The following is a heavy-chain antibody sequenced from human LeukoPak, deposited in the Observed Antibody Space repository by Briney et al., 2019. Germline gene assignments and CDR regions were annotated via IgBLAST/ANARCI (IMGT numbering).Heavy chain of an antibody. CDR2: ISGYNENT. J-gene: IGHJ4*02. D-gene: IGHD6-19*01. CDR1: GYNFKSYG. CDR3: ARQGTYSSAIGMGY. Sequence: GASVKVSCKASGYNFKSYGVSWVRQAPGQGLEWMGWISGYNENTNYGQKFQGRVTVTIDTSTRTVYMEANSLRSEDTAVYYCARQGTYSSAIGMGYWGQGTLVTVSS. V-gene: IGHV1-18*01.